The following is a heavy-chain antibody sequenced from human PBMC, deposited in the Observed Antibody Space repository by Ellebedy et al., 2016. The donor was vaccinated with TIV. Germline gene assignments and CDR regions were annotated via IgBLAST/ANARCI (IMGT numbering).Heavy chain of an antibody. CDR2: IRSKAYGGTT. CDR3: TRAVAYSREVDY. CDR1: GFTFGDYA. D-gene: IGHD6-13*01. V-gene: IGHV3-49*03. Sequence: GESLKISXPAPGFTFGDYAMSWFRQAPGKGLEWVGFIRSKAYGGTTEYAASVKGRFTISRDDSKSIAYLQMNSLKTEDTAVYYCTRAVAYSREVDYWGQGTLVTVSS. J-gene: IGHJ4*02.